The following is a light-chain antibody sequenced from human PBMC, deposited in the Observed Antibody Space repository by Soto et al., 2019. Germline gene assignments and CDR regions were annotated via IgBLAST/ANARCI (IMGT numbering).Light chain of an antibody. V-gene: IGKV1-39*01. CDR2: ATS. CDR1: QSISSY. J-gene: IGKJ5*01. Sequence: DIPMTPSPSSLSASVGDRVTITCRASQSISSYLNWYQQKPGKAPEVLIFATSTLQSGVPSRFSGTGSGTDFTLTISSLQPEDFATYYCQQTYRTPITFRQGTRLEIK. CDR3: QQTYRTPIT.